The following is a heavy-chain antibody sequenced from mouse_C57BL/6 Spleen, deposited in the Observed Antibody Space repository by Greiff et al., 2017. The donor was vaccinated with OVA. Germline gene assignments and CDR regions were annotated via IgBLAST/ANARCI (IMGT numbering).Heavy chain of an antibody. CDR1: GYTFTDYY. CDR2: IYPGSGNT. Sequence: VQLQQSGAELVRPGASVKLSCKASGYTFTDYYINWVKQRPGQGLEWIARIYPGSGNTYYNEKFKGKATLTAEKSSSTAYMQLSSLTSEDSAVYFCARSLYYDYDVWFAYWGQGTLVTVSA. CDR3: ARSLYYDYDVWFAY. D-gene: IGHD2-4*01. J-gene: IGHJ3*01. V-gene: IGHV1-76*01.